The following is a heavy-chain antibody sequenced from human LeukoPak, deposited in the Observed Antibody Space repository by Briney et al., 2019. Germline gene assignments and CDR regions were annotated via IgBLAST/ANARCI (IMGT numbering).Heavy chain of an antibody. V-gene: IGHV5-51*01. CDR3: ERISSDSDGFDI. CDR2: IYLGDSDT. D-gene: IGHD3-22*01. J-gene: IGHJ3*02. Sequence: GESLKISCKGSGHSFTSYCIGWVRQMPGKGLEWMGIIYLGDSDTRYSPSFQGQVTFSADKSISTAYLQWSSLKASDTAVYYCERISSDSDGFDIWGQGTVVTVSS. CDR1: GHSFTSYC.